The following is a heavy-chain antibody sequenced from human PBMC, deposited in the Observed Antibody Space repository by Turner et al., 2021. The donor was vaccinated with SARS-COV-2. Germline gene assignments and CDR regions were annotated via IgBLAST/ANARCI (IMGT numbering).Heavy chain of an antibody. V-gene: IGHV3-30*18. CDR2: ISYDGSNK. Sequence: QVQLVESGGGVVQPGRSLRLSCAASGFTFRSYGMHWVRQAPGKGLEWVAFISYDGSNKYYADSVKGRFTISRDNSKNTLYLQMNSLRAEDTAVYYCAKGLGGYCSGGSCYSGIVDYWGQGTLVTVSS. J-gene: IGHJ4*02. CDR1: GFTFRSYG. CDR3: AKGLGGYCSGGSCYSGIVDY. D-gene: IGHD2-15*01.